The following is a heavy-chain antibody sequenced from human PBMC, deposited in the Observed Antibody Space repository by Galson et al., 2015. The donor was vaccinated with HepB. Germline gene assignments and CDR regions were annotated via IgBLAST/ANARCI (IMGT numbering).Heavy chain of an antibody. CDR1: GYTFTDYY. Sequence: SVKVSCKASGYTFTDYYMHWVRLAPGQGLEWVGRINPNSGDTNYAQKFQGRVTMTSDTSISTAYMELRGLRSDDTALFYCARDDGREGSGWSSFDYWGQGTLVTVSS. CDR2: INPNSGDT. D-gene: IGHD6-19*01. CDR3: ARDDGREGSGWSSFDY. J-gene: IGHJ4*02. V-gene: IGHV1-2*06.